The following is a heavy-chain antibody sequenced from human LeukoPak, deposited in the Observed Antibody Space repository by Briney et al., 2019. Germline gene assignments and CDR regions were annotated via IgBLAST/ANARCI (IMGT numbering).Heavy chain of an antibody. J-gene: IGHJ4*02. CDR3: ARGLSGYASSLGY. CDR1: GFTFSAYW. CDR2: IKDDGSDK. D-gene: IGHD6-6*01. Sequence: PGGSLRLSCAASGFTFSAYWMSWVRQAPGKGLEGVANIKDDGSDKYYVDSVKGRFIISRDNAKNSLYLQMNSLRDDDTAVYYCARGLSGYASSLGYWGQGTLVTVSA. V-gene: IGHV3-7*01.